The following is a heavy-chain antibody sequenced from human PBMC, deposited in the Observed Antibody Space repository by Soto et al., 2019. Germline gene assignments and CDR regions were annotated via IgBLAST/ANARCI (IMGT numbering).Heavy chain of an antibody. J-gene: IGHJ6*02. Sequence: EVQPVETGGGLIQPGGSLSLSCAASGLAVTSNYMSWVRQAPGKGLEWVSIVYSSGTTYYADSVKGRFTFSRDKSKNTIYLQMRNMRAEDTGVYYCARVDTYDYYSSMDVWGQGTTVTVSS. CDR3: ARVDTYDYYSSMDV. CDR2: VYSSGTT. V-gene: IGHV3-53*02. D-gene: IGHD5-18*01. CDR1: GLAVTSNY.